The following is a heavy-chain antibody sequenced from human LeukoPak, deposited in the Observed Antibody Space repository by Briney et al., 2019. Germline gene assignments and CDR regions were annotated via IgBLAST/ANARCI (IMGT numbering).Heavy chain of an antibody. CDR2: INSDGSRI. J-gene: IGHJ5*02. D-gene: IGHD1-26*01. V-gene: IGHV3-74*01. Sequence: GGSLRLSCVASGFTFSSYWMHWVRQAPGKGLVWVSRINSDGSRINYADSVKGRFTISRDNAKNTLYLEMNSLRAEDTAVYYCARVSSYSASFGPWFDPWGQGTLVTVSS. CDR3: ARVSSYSASFGPWFDP. CDR1: GFTFSSYW.